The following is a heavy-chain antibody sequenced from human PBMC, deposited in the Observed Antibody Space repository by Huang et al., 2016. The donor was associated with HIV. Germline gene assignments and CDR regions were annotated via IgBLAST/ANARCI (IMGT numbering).Heavy chain of an antibody. V-gene: IGHV3-30-3*01. Sequence: QVQLVESGGGVVQPGTSLRLSCAASGFTFSTYAMNWVRQGPGKGLECVAGISNEGSTKYYADAVKGRFTISRDNSKNTVYLQMNSLRAEDTAVYYCARSEPSRYYFDYWGQGTLVTVSS. CDR1: GFTFSTYA. CDR3: ARSEPSRYYFDY. CDR2: ISNEGSTK. J-gene: IGHJ4*02.